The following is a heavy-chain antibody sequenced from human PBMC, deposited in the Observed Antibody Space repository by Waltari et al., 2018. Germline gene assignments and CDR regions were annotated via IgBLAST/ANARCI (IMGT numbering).Heavy chain of an antibody. Sequence: EVQLVESGGGLVQPGGSLRLSCAASGFTFKNFAMSWVRQAPGKWLEWISTITESGDTFSADSVKGRFVTSRDNYKNTLSLQMNSLRAEDTAVYYCAKRWAIYYFEYWGQGNLVTVSS. CDR3: AKRWAIYYFEY. D-gene: IGHD3-9*01. V-gene: IGHV3-23*04. CDR2: ITESGDT. CDR1: GFTFKNFA. J-gene: IGHJ4*02.